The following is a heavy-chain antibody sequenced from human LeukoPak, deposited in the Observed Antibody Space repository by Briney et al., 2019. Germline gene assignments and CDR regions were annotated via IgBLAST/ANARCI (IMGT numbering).Heavy chain of an antibody. V-gene: IGHV1-69*04. D-gene: IGHD4-11*01. CDR2: IIPILGIA. Sequence: GGSLRLSCAASGFTFSSYTISWVRQAPGQGLEWMGRIIPILGIANYAQKFQGRVTITADKSTSTAYMELSSLRSEDTAVYYCAREWSGGNYAYFDYWGQGTLVTVSS. CDR1: GFTFSSYT. J-gene: IGHJ4*02. CDR3: AREWSGGNYAYFDY.